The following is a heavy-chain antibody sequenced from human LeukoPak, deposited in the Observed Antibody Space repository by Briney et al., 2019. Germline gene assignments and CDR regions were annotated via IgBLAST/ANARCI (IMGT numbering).Heavy chain of an antibody. CDR1: GFTFSDYY. CDR2: ISSSSGYT. V-gene: IGHV3-11*05. D-gene: IGHD5-18*01. Sequence: KPGGSLRLSCAASGFTFSDYYMSWIRQAPGRGLEWVSYISSSSGYTNYADSVRGRFTISRDNAKNSLYLQMNSLRADDTAVYYCAREGQYTYGKGDFDYWGQGTLVTVSS. CDR3: AREGQYTYGKGDFDY. J-gene: IGHJ4*02.